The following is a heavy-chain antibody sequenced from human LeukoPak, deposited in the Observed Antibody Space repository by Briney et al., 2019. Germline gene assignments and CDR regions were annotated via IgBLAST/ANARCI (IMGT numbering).Heavy chain of an antibody. Sequence: GGSPRLSCAASGYTFSSYAMSWVRQAPGKGLEWVSAISGSGGSTYYADSVEGRFTISRDNSKNTLYLQMNSLRAEDTAVYYCVNVVTYYDILTGYYSREHDAFDIWGQGTMVTVSS. D-gene: IGHD3-9*01. CDR2: ISGSGGST. V-gene: IGHV3-23*01. CDR3: VNVVTYYDILTGYYSREHDAFDI. CDR1: GYTFSSYA. J-gene: IGHJ3*02.